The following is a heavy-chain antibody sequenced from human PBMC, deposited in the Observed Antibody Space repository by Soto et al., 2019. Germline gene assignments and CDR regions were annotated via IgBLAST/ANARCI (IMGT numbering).Heavy chain of an antibody. J-gene: IGHJ6*02. CDR1: GYTFTGYY. CDR3: ARDRYSGYYYYGMDV. CDR2: INPNSGGT. V-gene: IGHV1-2*04. D-gene: IGHD1-26*01. Sequence: ASVKVSCKASGYTFTGYYMHWVRQAPGQGLEWMGWINPNSGGTNYAQKFQGWVTMTRDPSTSTAYMELSRLRSDDTAVYYCARDRYSGYYYYGMDVWGQGTTVTVSS.